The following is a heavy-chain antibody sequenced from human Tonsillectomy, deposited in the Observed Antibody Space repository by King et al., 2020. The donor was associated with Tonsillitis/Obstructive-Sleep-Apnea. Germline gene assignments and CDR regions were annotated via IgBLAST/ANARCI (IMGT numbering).Heavy chain of an antibody. V-gene: IGHV3-15*01. CDR3: TTDSGYSSGWYSYYMGY. J-gene: IGHJ4*02. CDR1: GFTFSNAW. CDR2: IKSKTDGGTT. Sequence: VQLVESGGGLVKPGGSLRLSCAASGFTFSNAWMSWVRQAPGKGLEWVGRIKSKTDGGTTDYAAPVKGRFTISRDDSKNTLYLQMNSLKTEDTAVYYCTTDSGYSSGWYSYYMGYWGQGTLVTVSS. D-gene: IGHD6-19*01.